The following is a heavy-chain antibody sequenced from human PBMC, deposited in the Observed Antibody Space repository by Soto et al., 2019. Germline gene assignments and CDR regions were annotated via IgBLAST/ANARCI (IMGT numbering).Heavy chain of an antibody. Sequence: GGSLRLSCAASGFTFSSYDMSWVRQAPGKGLEWVSAISGSGGSTYYADSVKGRFTISRDNSKKTLYLQMNSLIAEDTAVYYCAKPPLNYGSWSYDPYYFDYWGHGTLVTVSS. CDR2: ISGSGGST. J-gene: IGHJ4*01. CDR1: GFTFSSYD. V-gene: IGHV3-23*01. D-gene: IGHD3-10*01. CDR3: AKPPLNYGSWSYDPYYFDY.